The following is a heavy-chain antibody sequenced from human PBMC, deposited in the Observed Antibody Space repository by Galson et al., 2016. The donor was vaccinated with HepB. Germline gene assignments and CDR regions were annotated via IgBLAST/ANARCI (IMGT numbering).Heavy chain of an antibody. CDR1: GGSIRSYY. CDR3: ARDEGLVPLFDP. D-gene: IGHD5-12*01. Sequence: ETLSLTCTVSGGSIRSYYWSWIRHPPGQGLEWIGDIYYRGSTKYHPSLKSRVTISVDTSKNQFSLKLTSVTAADTAVYYCARDEGLVPLFDPWGLGTLVTVSS. V-gene: IGHV4-59*01. CDR2: IYYRGST. J-gene: IGHJ5*02.